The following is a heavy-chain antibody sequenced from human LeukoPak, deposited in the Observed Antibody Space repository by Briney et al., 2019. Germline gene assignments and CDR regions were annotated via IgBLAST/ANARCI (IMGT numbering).Heavy chain of an antibody. D-gene: IGHD3-10*01. J-gene: IGHJ5*02. Sequence: PGGSLRLSCAASGFTFSNFAMTWVRQAPAGRGLEWVSTISDSGGSTHYADSVKGRFTVSRDNSKRTLYLQMHSLRADDTAVYYCAKDYIGSGRPSNNWFDPWGQGTLVTVSS. CDR3: AKDYIGSGRPSNNWFDP. CDR2: ISDSGGST. CDR1: GFTFSNFA. V-gene: IGHV3-23*01.